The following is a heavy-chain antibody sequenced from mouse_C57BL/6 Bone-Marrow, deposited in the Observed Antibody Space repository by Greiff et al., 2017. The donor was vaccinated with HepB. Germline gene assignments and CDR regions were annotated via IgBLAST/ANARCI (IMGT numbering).Heavy chain of an antibody. Sequence: EVQLQQSGAELVRPGASVKLSCTASGFNIKDDYMHWVKQRPEQGLEWIGWIDPENGDTESASKFQGKATITADTSSNTAYLQLSSLTSEDTAVYYCTTDSGNRYYYAMDYWGQGTSVTVSS. CDR2: IDPENGDT. J-gene: IGHJ4*01. D-gene: IGHD2-1*01. V-gene: IGHV14-4*01. CDR1: GFNIKDDY. CDR3: TTDSGNRYYYAMDY.